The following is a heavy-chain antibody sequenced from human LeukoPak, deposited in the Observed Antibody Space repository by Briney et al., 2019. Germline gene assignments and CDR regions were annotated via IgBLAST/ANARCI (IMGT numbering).Heavy chain of an antibody. J-gene: IGHJ4*02. D-gene: IGHD3-10*01. CDR2: ISGDGGGYT. V-gene: IGHV3-23*01. Sequence: GGSLRLSCTAPGFTFTDYAMSWVRQAPGEGLEWVSAISGDGGGYTYYADSVKGRFTISRVNSKNTLYLEMNSLRAEDTAVYYCAKDLTSGSGSYDYWGQGTLVTVPS. CDR3: AKDLTSGSGSYDY. CDR1: GFTFTDYA.